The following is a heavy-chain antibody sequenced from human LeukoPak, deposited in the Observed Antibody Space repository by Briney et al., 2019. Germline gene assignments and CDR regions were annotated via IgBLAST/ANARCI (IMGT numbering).Heavy chain of an antibody. CDR1: GDSSSSSIYY. CDR2: IDYSGST. J-gene: IGHJ2*01. V-gene: IGHV4-39*01. Sequence: SETLSLTCAVSGDSSSSSIYYWGWIRQPPGKGLEWIGSIDYSGSTYYNPSLKSRATISIDTSKNQFSLKLSSVSAADTAVYYCARQREGYFDLWGRGTLVTVSS. CDR3: ARQREGYFDL.